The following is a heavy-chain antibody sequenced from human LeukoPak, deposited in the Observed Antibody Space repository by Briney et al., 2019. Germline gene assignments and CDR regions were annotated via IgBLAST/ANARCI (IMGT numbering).Heavy chain of an antibody. J-gene: IGHJ4*02. CDR3: ASYDILTGYFGY. CDR1: GGSISSSSYY. V-gene: IGHV4-39*01. D-gene: IGHD3-9*01. Sequence: PSETLSLTCTVSGGSISSSSYYWDWIRQPPGKGLEWIGSSYYSGSTYYNPSLKSRVTISVDTSKNQFSLKLSSVTAADTAVYYCASYDILTGYFGYWGQGTLVTVSS. CDR2: SYYSGST.